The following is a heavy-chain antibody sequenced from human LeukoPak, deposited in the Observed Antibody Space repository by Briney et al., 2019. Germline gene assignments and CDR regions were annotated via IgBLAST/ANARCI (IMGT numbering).Heavy chain of an antibody. Sequence: GGSLRLSCAASGFTFDDYAMHWVRQAPGKGLEWVSGISWNSGSIGYADSVKGRFTISRDNAKNSLYLQMNSLRAEDTAVYYCARDLRGTSYFDYWGQGTLVTVSS. CDR2: ISWNSGSI. D-gene: IGHD2-2*01. J-gene: IGHJ4*02. CDR1: GFTFDDYA. CDR3: ARDLRGTSYFDY. V-gene: IGHV3-9*01.